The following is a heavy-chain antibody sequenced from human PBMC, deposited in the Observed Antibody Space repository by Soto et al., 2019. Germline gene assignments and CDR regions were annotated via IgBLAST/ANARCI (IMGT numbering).Heavy chain of an antibody. J-gene: IGHJ6*02. CDR2: IKSKTDGGTT. Sequence: GGSLRLSCAASGFTFSNAWMSWVRQAPGKGLEWVGRIKSKTDGGTTDYAAPVKGRFTISRDDSKNTLYLQMNSLKTEDTAVYYCTTGGYDYVWGSYRRAVYYYGMDVWGQGTTVTVSS. V-gene: IGHV3-15*01. CDR1: GFTFSNAW. D-gene: IGHD3-16*02. CDR3: TTGGYDYVWGSYRRAVYYYGMDV.